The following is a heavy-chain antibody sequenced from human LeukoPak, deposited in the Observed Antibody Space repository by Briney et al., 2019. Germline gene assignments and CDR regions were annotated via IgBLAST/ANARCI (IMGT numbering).Heavy chain of an antibody. CDR3: ARVVPTYYYDSSGYYHAEYFQH. CDR2: INHSGST. J-gene: IGHJ1*01. Sequence: SETLSLTCAVYGGSFSGYYWSWIRQPPGKGLEWIGEINHSGSTNYNPSLKSRVTISVDTSKNQFSLKLSSVTAADTAVYYCARVVPTYYYDSSGYYHAEYFQHWGQGTLVTVSS. D-gene: IGHD3-22*01. V-gene: IGHV4-34*01. CDR1: GGSFSGYY.